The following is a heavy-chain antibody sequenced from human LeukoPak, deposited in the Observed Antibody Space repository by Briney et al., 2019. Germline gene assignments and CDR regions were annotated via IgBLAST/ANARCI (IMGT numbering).Heavy chain of an antibody. D-gene: IGHD1-26*01. CDR1: GFTFDDYG. CDR3: AREVVGATIGVVSDYYYYMDV. CDR2: INWNGGST. V-gene: IGHV3-20*04. Sequence: GGSLRLSCAASGFTFDDYGMSWVRQAPGKGLEWVSGINWNGGSTGYADSVKGRFTISRDNAKNFLYLQMNSLRAEDTALYYCAREVVGATIGVVSDYYYYMDVWGKGTTVTVSS. J-gene: IGHJ6*03.